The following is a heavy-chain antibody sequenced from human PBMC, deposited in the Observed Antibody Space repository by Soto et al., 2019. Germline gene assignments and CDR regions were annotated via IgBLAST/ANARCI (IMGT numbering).Heavy chain of an antibody. CDR1: GYTFPSYD. CDR3: AIGVVIFGVVIIPLYYYYYMDV. V-gene: IGHV1-8*01. D-gene: IGHD3-3*01. CDR2: MNPNSGNT. Sequence: GASVKVSCKASGYTFPSYDINWVRQATGQGLEWMGWMNPNSGNTGYAQKFQGRVTMTRNTSISTAYMELSSLRSEDTAVYYCAIGVVIFGVVIIPLYYYYYMDVWGKGTTVTVSS. J-gene: IGHJ6*03.